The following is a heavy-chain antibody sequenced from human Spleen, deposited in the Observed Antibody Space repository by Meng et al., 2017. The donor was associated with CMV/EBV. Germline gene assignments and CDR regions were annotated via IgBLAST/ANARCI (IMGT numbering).Heavy chain of an antibody. CDR3: ARAHIAAAGGSFDY. Sequence: ASVKVSCKASGYTFTRYYMHWVRQAPGQGLEWLGTINPSGGATTYAQKFQGRVTITTDESTSTAYMELSSLRSEDTVVYYCARAHIAAAGGSFDYWGQGTLVTVSS. V-gene: IGHV1-46*01. D-gene: IGHD6-13*01. J-gene: IGHJ4*02. CDR2: INPSGGAT. CDR1: GYTFTRYY.